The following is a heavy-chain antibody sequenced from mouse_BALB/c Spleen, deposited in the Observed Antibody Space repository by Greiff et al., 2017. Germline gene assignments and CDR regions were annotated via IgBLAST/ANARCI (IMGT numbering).Heavy chain of an antibody. CDR2: ISSGGGST. D-gene: IGHD1-1*02. V-gene: IGHV5-12-1*01. CDR3: ARRGGSDDAMDY. CDR1: GFAFSSYD. J-gene: IGHJ4*01. Sequence: DVKLVESGGGLVKPGGSLKLSCAASGFAFSSYDMSWVRQTPEKRLEWVAYISSGGGSTYYPDTVKGRFTISRDNAKNTLYLQMSSLKSEDTAMYYCARRGGSDDAMDYWGQGTSVTVSS.